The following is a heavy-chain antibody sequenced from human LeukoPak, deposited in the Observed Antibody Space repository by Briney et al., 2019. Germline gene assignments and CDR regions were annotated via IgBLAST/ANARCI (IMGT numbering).Heavy chain of an antibody. CDR2: IYYSGST. CDR1: GGSISSYY. D-gene: IGHD3-3*01. J-gene: IGHJ3*02. CDR3: ARAGVQNDFWSGYPDFDI. V-gene: IGHV4-59*01. Sequence: SETLSLTCTVSGGSISSYYWSWIRQPPGKGLEWIGYIYYSGSTNYNPSLKSRVTISVDTSKNQFSLKLSSVTAADTAVYYCARAGVQNDFWSGYPDFDIWGQGTMVTVSS.